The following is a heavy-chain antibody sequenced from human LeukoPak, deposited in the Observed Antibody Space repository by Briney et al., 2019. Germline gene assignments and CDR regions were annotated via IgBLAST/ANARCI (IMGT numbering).Heavy chain of an antibody. CDR1: GFTFSSYA. CDR3: AKDRDFLTGYYPYFDY. V-gene: IGHV3-23*01. Sequence: GGSLRLSCAASGFTFSSYAMSWVRQAPGKGLEWVSGISGSGTNTYYADSVKGRFTISRDNSKHTMYLQMNSLRAEDTAVYFCAKDRDFLTGYYPYFDYWGQGNLVTVFS. D-gene: IGHD3-9*01. CDR2: ISGSGTNT. J-gene: IGHJ4*02.